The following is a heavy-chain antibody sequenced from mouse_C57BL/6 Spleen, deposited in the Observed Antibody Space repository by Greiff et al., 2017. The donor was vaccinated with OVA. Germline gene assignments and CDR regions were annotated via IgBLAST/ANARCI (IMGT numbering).Heavy chain of an antibody. V-gene: IGHV2-3*01. J-gene: IGHJ4*01. D-gene: IGHD2-3*01. CDR1: GFSLPSYG. Sequence: VPLQQSGPGLVAPSPCLSISCTVSGFSLPSYGVSWVRQPPGKGLEWLGVIWGDGSTNYHSALISRLSISKDNSKSQVFLKLNMLQTDDTATYYCAKNGYYEGDYMDDWGQGTSVTVSS. CDR2: IWGDGST. CDR3: AKNGYYEGDYMDD.